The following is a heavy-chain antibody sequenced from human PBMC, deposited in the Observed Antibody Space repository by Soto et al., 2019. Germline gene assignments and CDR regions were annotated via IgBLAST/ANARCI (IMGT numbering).Heavy chain of an antibody. CDR2: ISSTTNYI. V-gene: IGHV3-21*01. CDR3: ARVPRDFCGRECSSAN. Sequence: PGGSLRLSCAASGFTFTRYSMNWVRQAPGKGLEWVSSISSTTNYIYYADSMKGRFTVSRDNAKNSVYLEMNSLSAEDTAMYYCARVPRDFCGRECSSANWGQGTQVTVSS. J-gene: IGHJ4*02. D-gene: IGHD2-21*01. CDR1: GFTFTRYS.